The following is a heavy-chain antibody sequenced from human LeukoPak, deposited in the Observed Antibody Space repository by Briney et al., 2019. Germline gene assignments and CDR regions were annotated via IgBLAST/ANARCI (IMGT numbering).Heavy chain of an antibody. CDR1: GFTLSEHA. V-gene: IGHV3-23*01. CDR2: IIDVGDT. J-gene: IGHJ4*02. Sequence: GGSLRLSCAVSGFTLSEHAMSWVRQAPGEGLEWVSGIIDVGDTYYADSVKGRFTISRDSSKNTLYLQMNSLRAEDTATYYCAKDYCRGGNCPLPFFDSWGQGTLVTVSS. CDR3: AKDYCRGGNCPLPFFDS. D-gene: IGHD2-15*01.